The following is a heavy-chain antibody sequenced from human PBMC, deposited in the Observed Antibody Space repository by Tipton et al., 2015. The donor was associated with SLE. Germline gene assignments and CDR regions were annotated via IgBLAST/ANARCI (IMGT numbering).Heavy chain of an antibody. CDR3: ARDRPGYYDSSGYSD. V-gene: IGHV3-48*03. Sequence: SLRLSCAGSGFTFSSYEMNWVRQAPGKGLEWVSYSSSRGTIKYYADSVKGRFTISRDNAKNSLYLQMNSLRAEDTAVYYCARDRPGYYDSSGYSDWGQGTLVTVSS. CDR2: SSSRGTIK. J-gene: IGHJ4*02. D-gene: IGHD3-22*01. CDR1: GFTFSSYE.